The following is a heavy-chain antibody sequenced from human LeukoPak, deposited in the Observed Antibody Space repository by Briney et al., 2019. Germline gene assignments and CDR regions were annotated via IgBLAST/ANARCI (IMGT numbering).Heavy chain of an antibody. V-gene: IGHV2-5*01. J-gene: IGHJ3*02. Sequence: SGPTLVKPTQTLTLTCTFSGFSLNTSGVGVGWIRQPPGKALEWLALIYWNDDKRYSPSLKSRLTITKDTSKNQVVLTMTNMDPVDTATYYCAHSFYRDYWPADAFDIWGQGTLVTVSS. CDR1: GFSLNTSGVG. CDR3: AHSFYRDYWPADAFDI. D-gene: IGHD4-17*01. CDR2: IYWNDDK.